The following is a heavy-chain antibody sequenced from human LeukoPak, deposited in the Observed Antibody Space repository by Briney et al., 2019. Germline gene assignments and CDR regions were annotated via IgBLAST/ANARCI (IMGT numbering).Heavy chain of an antibody. J-gene: IGHJ4*02. CDR2: INQDGSEK. Sequence: PGGSLRLSCAASGFSFSSYWMSWVRQAPGRGLEWVANINQDGSEKYYVDSVKGRFTISRDNAKNSLYLQMHSLRAEDTAVYYCARAADYYYGSGSYPDYWGQGTLVTVSS. CDR1: GFSFSSYW. D-gene: IGHD3-10*01. CDR3: ARAADYYYGSGSYPDY. V-gene: IGHV3-7*01.